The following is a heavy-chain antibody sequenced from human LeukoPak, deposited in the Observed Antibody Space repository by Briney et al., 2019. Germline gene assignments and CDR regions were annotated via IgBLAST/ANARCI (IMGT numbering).Heavy chain of an antibody. CDR3: ARDPPVGYAKDAFDI. V-gene: IGHV7-4-1*02. Sequence: ASVKVSCKASGYTFTGYYMHWVRQAPGQGLEWMGWINTNTGNPTYAQGFTGRFVLSLDTSVSTAYLQISSLKAEDTAVYYCARDPPVGYAKDAFDIWGQGTMVTVSS. D-gene: IGHD2-8*02. J-gene: IGHJ3*02. CDR2: INTNTGNP. CDR1: GYTFTGYY.